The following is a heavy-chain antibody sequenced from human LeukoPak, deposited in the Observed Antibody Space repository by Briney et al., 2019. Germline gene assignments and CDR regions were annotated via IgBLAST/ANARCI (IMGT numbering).Heavy chain of an antibody. CDR2: INPNSGGT. J-gene: IGHJ4*02. V-gene: IGHV1-2*06. CDR1: GYTFTGYY. Sequence: ASVKVSCKASGYTFTGYYMHLVRQAPGQGLEWMGRINPNSGGTNYAQKFQGRVTMTRDTSISTAYMELSRLRSEDTAVYYCARGGNYDFWSGYYPTEYYFDYWGQGTLVTVSS. D-gene: IGHD3-3*01. CDR3: ARGGNYDFWSGYYPTEYYFDY.